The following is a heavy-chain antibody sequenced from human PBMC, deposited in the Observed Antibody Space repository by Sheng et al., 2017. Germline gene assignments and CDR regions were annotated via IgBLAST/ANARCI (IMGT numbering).Heavy chain of an antibody. CDR3: ARADSGYDDDGWWFDP. J-gene: IGHJ5*02. CDR2: ISAYNGNT. Sequence: GAEVKKPGASVKVSCKASGYTFTSYGISWVRQAPWTRALSGWEWISAYNGNTNYAQKLQGRVTMTTDTSTSTAYMELRSLRSDDTAVYYCARADSGYDDDGWWFDPWGQGTLVTVSS. V-gene: IGHV1-18*01. CDR1: GYTFTSYG. D-gene: IGHD5-12*01.